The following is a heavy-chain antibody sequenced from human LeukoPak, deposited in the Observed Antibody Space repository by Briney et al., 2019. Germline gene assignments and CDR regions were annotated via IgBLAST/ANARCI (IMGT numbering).Heavy chain of an antibody. CDR3: ARFRLRPIIFDY. Sequence: SETLSLTCAVHGGSFSGYYLSWIRQPPGKGLEWIGEINHSGSTNYNPSLKSRVTISVDTSKNQFSLKLSSVTAADTAVYYCARFRLRPIIFDYSGQGILVTVSS. J-gene: IGHJ4*02. CDR1: GGSFSGYY. V-gene: IGHV4-34*01. CDR2: INHSGST. D-gene: IGHD5-12*01.